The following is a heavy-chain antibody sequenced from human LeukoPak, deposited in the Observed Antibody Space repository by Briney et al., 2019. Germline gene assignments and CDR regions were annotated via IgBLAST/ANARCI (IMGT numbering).Heavy chain of an antibody. J-gene: IGHJ5*02. V-gene: IGHV1-2*02. CDR2: INPNSGGT. D-gene: IGHD2-2*01. CDR3: ARGEACSSTSCYYWFDP. CDR1: GYTFTGYY. Sequence: ASVKVSCKASGYTFTGYYMHWVRQAPGQGLEWMGWINPNSGGTNYAQKFQGRVTMTRDTSISTAYMELSRLGSDDTAVYYCARGEACSSTSCYYWFDPWGQGTLVTVSS.